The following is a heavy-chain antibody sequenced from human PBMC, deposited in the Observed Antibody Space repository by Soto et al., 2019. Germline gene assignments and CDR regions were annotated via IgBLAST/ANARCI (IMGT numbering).Heavy chain of an antibody. CDR2: IYAGGNT. D-gene: IGHD3-10*01. Sequence: EVELVESGGGLVQPGGSLRLSCAASGFTVTSNYMSWVRQAPGKGLEWVSVIYAGGNTYYADSVKGRFTISRDNLKKMVYRQMNSLGAEDTAVDYCARDFGRNWGQGTLVTVSS. CDR3: ARDFGRN. J-gene: IGHJ4*02. CDR1: GFTVTSNY. V-gene: IGHV3-66*01.